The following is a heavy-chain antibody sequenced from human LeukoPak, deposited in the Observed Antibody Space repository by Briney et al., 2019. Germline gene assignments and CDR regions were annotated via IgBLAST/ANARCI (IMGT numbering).Heavy chain of an antibody. CDR2: MNPNSGVT. D-gene: IGHD2-2*01. Sequence: ASVKVSCKPSGYTFTVNYLRWVRQAPGQGLEWVGWMNPNSGVTFYAQNFQGRVTMTRDTSVTTAYMELSSLTSDDTAVYYCARGAGTSWFDYWGQGSLVTVSS. CDR3: ARGAGTSWFDY. V-gene: IGHV1-2*02. J-gene: IGHJ4*02. CDR1: GYTFTVNY.